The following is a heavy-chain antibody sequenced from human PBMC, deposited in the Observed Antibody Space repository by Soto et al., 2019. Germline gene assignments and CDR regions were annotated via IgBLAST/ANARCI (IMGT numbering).Heavy chain of an antibody. V-gene: IGHV4-39*01. Sequence: KASETLSLTCTVSDDSISSSSYYWGWVRQPPGKGLEWIGSIYYSGSTFYNPSLKSRVTISVDTSKNQISLKLGSVTAEDTAVYYCARLTRKTVLRYFDAFDIWGQGTMVTVSS. CDR3: ARLTRKTVLRYFDAFDI. D-gene: IGHD3-9*01. J-gene: IGHJ3*02. CDR2: IYYSGST. CDR1: DDSISSSSYY.